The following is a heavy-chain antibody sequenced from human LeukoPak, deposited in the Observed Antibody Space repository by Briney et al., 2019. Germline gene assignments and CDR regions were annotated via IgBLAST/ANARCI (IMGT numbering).Heavy chain of an antibody. V-gene: IGHV3-48*01. CDR1: GFTFSSYS. Sequence: GGSLRLSCAASGFTFSSYSMNRVRQAPGKGLEWISYIISSSSTIYYADSVKGRFTISRDNAKNSLLLQVNSLRAEDTAVYYCARGINTAMALGYYFDNWGQGTLVTVSS. CDR2: IISSSSTI. D-gene: IGHD5-18*01. CDR3: ARGINTAMALGYYFDN. J-gene: IGHJ4*02.